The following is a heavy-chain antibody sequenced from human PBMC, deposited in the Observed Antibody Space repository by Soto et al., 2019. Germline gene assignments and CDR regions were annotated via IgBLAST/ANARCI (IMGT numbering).Heavy chain of an antibody. CDR1: GFTFDDYA. V-gene: IGHV3-9*01. Sequence: EVQLVESGGGLVQPGRSLRLSCAASGFTFDDYAMHWVRQAPGKGLKWVSGISWNSGSIGYADSVKGRFTISRDNAKNSLYLQMNSLRAEDTALYYCAKDLGYDILTGYYDYWGQGTLVTVSS. CDR2: ISWNSGSI. CDR3: AKDLGYDILTGYYDY. D-gene: IGHD3-9*01. J-gene: IGHJ4*02.